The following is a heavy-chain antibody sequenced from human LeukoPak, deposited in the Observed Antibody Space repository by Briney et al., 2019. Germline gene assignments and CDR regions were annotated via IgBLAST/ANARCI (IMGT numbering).Heavy chain of an antibody. D-gene: IGHD5-18*01. CDR1: GASISSHY. CDR2: IYYSGGT. CDR3: PRVGGRGYSYGPYDH. V-gene: IGHV4-59*11. Sequence: SETLSLTCTVSGASISSHYWRWIRQPPGKGLEWVGYIYYSGGTTSNPSLKSRVTISVDTSQNHFSLKLSSVSAPDTAAYYCPRVGGRGYSYGPYDHWGQGTLVSVSS. J-gene: IGHJ4*02.